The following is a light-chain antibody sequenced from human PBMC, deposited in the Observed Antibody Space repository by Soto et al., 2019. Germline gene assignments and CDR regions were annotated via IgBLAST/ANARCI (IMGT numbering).Light chain of an antibody. V-gene: IGKV4-1*01. CDR3: QQYLTGRWT. Sequence: DIVVTQSPDSLAVSLGERATINCKSSQSVLYRPNTKDSIAWYQQKPGQPPKLLLYWASTRESGVPDRFSGSGSGLDVTLIIGSLQATDAGAYYCQQYLTGRWTIGHGTKVEI. J-gene: IGKJ1*01. CDR1: QSVLYRPNTKDS. CDR2: WAS.